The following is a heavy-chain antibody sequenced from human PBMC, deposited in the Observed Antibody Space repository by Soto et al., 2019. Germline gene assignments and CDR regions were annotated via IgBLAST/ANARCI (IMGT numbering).Heavy chain of an antibody. Sequence: SVKVSCKASGGTFSSYTISWVRQAPGQGLEWMGRIIPILGIANYAQKFQGRVTITADKSTSTAYMELSSLRSEDTAVYYCARDKQQPASGWFDPWGQGTLVTAPQ. CDR2: IIPILGIA. CDR3: ARDKQQPASGWFDP. D-gene: IGHD6-13*01. V-gene: IGHV1-69*04. J-gene: IGHJ5*02. CDR1: GGTFSSYT.